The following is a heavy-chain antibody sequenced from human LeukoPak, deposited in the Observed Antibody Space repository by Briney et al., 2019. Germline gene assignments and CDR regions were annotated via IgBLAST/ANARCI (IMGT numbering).Heavy chain of an antibody. D-gene: IGHD3-10*01. CDR2: IYYSGST. Sequence: SSETLSLTCTVSGGSISDGPYYWNWVRQHPGKGLEWIGYIYYSGSTYYNPSLKSRVTISTDTSKNQFSLKLSSATAADTAVYYCARTMVRGGAATYLIEYWGQGTLVTASS. J-gene: IGHJ4*02. V-gene: IGHV4-31*03. CDR1: GGSISDGPYY. CDR3: ARTMVRGGAATYLIEY.